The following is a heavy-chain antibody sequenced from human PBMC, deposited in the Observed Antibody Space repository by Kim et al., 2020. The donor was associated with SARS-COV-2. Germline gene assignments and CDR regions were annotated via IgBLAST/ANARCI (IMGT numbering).Heavy chain of an antibody. Sequence: GGSLRFSCAASGFSFSNHWMTWVRQAPGRGPEWVANINQHGSEKYYVASVGGRFTISRDDAKNSLYLQMNSLRAEDTATYYCARNNAMDVWGQGTTVTVSS. CDR2: INQHGSEK. CDR3: ARNNAMDV. J-gene: IGHJ6*02. V-gene: IGHV3-7*03. CDR1: GFSFSNHW.